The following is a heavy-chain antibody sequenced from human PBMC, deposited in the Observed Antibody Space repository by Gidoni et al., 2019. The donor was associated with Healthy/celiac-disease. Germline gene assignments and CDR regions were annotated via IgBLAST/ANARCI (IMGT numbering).Heavy chain of an antibody. V-gene: IGHV3-30*03. CDR1: GFNFSSYG. CDR2: ISYDGSNK. J-gene: IGHJ3*02. Sequence: QVQLVESGGGGVQPGRSLRLYCAASGFNFSSYGMHWVRQAPGKGLEWVAVISYDGSNKYYADSVKGRFTISRDNSKNTLYLQMNSLRAEDTAVYYCASGSYGEQIGAFDIWGQGTMVTVSS. CDR3: ASGSYGEQIGAFDI. D-gene: IGHD1-26*01.